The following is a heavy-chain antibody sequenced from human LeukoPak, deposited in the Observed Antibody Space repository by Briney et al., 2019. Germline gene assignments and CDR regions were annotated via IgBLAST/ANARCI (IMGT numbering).Heavy chain of an antibody. CDR1: GFTFSSYW. CDR2: IKQDGSEK. V-gene: IGHV3-7*01. J-gene: IGHJ4*02. Sequence: GGSLRLSCAASGFTFSSYWMSWVRQAPGKGLEWVANIKQDGSEKYYVDSVKGRFTISRDNAKNSLYLQMNSLRAEDTAVYYCARVYGAYTTPAFDYWGQGTLVTVSS. CDR3: ARVYGAYTTPAFDY. D-gene: IGHD1-14*01.